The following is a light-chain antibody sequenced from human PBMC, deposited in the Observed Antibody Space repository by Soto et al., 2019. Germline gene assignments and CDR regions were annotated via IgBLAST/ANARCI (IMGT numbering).Light chain of an antibody. Sequence: EVGVTQSPATLSLSPGERASLSCRASQSVRNNFLAWYQQKPGPAPRLLIYGASTRATEIPARFSGSGSGTEFTLTISSLQSEDLAVYYSQQYNNWPPWTFGQGTKVDI. CDR2: GAS. J-gene: IGKJ1*01. CDR3: QQYNNWPPWT. V-gene: IGKV3-15*01. CDR1: QSVRNN.